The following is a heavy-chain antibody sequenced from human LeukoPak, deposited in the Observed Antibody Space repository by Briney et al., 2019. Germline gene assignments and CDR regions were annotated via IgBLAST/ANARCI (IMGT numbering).Heavy chain of an antibody. CDR2: IIPIFGTA. D-gene: IGHD6-6*01. CDR3: ASPYSSSSGYYYGMDV. Sequence: ASVKVSCKASGGTLSSYAISWVRQAPGQGLEWMGGIIPIFGTANYAQKFQGRVTITADESTSTAYMELSSLRSEDTAVYYCASPYSSSSGYYYGMDVWGQGTTVTVSS. CDR1: GGTLSSYA. J-gene: IGHJ6*02. V-gene: IGHV1-69*13.